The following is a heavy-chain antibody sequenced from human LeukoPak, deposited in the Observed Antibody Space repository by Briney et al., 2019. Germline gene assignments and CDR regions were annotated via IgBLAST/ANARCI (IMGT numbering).Heavy chain of an antibody. CDR1: GGSISRHS. Sequence: SETLSLTCTVSGGSISRHSWSWIRQPPGKGLEWIGYIFYSGSTNYNPSLKSRVTISVDTSKNQFSLKLSSVNAADTAAYYCARDFYDSRGDAFDIWGQGTIVTVSS. V-gene: IGHV4-59*11. J-gene: IGHJ3*02. CDR2: IFYSGST. CDR3: ARDFYDSRGDAFDI. D-gene: IGHD3-22*01.